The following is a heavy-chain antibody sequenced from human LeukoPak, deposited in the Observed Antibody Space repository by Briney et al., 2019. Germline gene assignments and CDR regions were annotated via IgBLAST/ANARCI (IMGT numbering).Heavy chain of an antibody. CDR2: INHRGST. CDR3: ARGNMWDYRRYYYYMDV. Sequence: SDTLSLTCAVHGGSFSRYYWSWIHQPPGKGLEWIGEINHRGSTNYNPSLKSRVTISVDTSKNQFSLKLNSVTAADTAIYYCARGNMWDYRRYYYYMDVWGKGTTVTVSS. V-gene: IGHV4-34*01. CDR1: GGSFSRYY. J-gene: IGHJ6*03. D-gene: IGHD4-11*01.